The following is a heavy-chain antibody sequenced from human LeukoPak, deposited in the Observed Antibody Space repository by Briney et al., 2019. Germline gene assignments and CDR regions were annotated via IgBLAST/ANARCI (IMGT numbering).Heavy chain of an antibody. CDR2: IYHSGST. J-gene: IGHJ6*02. CDR3: ARDRSSRGGYYYYGMDV. CDR1: GGSISSGGYS. Sequence: PSETLSLTCAVSGGSISSGGYSWSWIRQPPGKGLEWIGYIYHSGSTYYNPSLKSRVTISVDRSKNQFSLKLSSVTAADTAVYYCARDRSSRGGYYYYGMDVWGQGTTVTVSS. V-gene: IGHV4-30-2*01.